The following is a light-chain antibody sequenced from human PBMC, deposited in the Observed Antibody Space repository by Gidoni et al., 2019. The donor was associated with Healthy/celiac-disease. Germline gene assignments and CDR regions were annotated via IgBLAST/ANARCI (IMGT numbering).Light chain of an antibody. Sequence: DIQMTPSPSSLSASVGDRVTITCRASQSISSYLNWYQQKPGKAPKLLIYAASSLQSGVPSRFSGSGSGTDVTLTISSLQPEDCATYYCQQSYSTPRTFGQGTKVEIK. CDR1: QSISSY. CDR2: AAS. CDR3: QQSYSTPRT. V-gene: IGKV1-39*01. J-gene: IGKJ1*01.